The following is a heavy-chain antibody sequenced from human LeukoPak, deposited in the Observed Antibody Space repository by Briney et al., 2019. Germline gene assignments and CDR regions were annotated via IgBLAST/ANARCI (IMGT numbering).Heavy chain of an antibody. CDR2: INPNSGGT. CDR1: GYTFTGYY. Sequence: APVKVSCKASGYTFTGYYMHWVRQAPGQGLEWMGWINPNSGGTNYAQKFQGRVTMTRDTSISTAYMELSRLRSDDTAVYYCATGAHYHDSSEGYDYWGQGTLVTVSS. D-gene: IGHD3-22*01. V-gene: IGHV1-2*02. CDR3: ATGAHYHDSSEGYDY. J-gene: IGHJ4*02.